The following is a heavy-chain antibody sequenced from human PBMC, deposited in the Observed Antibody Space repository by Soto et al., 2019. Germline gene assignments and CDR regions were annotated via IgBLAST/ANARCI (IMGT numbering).Heavy chain of an antibody. CDR2: ISYDGSNK. Sequence: SLRLSCAAAGFACSSYAMHWVRQAPGKGLEWVAVISYDGSNKYYADSVKGRFTISRDNSKNTLYLQMNSLRAEDTAVYYCARDGKYYYDSRGYYAHLDYWGQGPLVTAS. V-gene: IGHV3-30-3*01. CDR3: ARDGKYYYDSRGYYAHLDY. D-gene: IGHD3-22*01. CDR1: GFACSSYA. J-gene: IGHJ4*02.